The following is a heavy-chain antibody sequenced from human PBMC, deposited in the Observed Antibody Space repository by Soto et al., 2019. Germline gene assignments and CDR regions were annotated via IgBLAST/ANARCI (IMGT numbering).Heavy chain of an antibody. CDR1: GGPISSYY. CDR3: ARTSYYDSTGYYNMDV. Sequence: SETLSLTCTVSGGPISSYYWSWIRQTAGKGLEWIAYIYHSESTNYNPSLNSRVTISVDKSKNQFSLKLTSVTAADTADYYCARTSYYDSTGYYNMDVWGQGTTVTVSS. D-gene: IGHD3-22*01. V-gene: IGHV4-59*12. CDR2: IYHSEST. J-gene: IGHJ6*02.